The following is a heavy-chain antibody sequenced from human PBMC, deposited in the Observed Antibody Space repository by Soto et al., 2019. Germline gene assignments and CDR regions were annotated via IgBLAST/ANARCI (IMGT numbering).Heavy chain of an antibody. CDR1: GYTLTELS. V-gene: IGHV1-24*01. Sequence: ASVKVSCKVSGYTLTELSMHWVRQAPGKGLEWMGGFDPEDGETIYAQKFQGRVAMTEDTSTDTAYMELSSLRSEDTAVYYCATDNGSPPIDDAFDIWGQGTMVTVSS. D-gene: IGHD1-26*01. J-gene: IGHJ3*02. CDR2: FDPEDGET. CDR3: ATDNGSPPIDDAFDI.